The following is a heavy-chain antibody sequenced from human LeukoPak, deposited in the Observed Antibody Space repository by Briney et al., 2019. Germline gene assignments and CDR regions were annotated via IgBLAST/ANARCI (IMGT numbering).Heavy chain of an antibody. V-gene: IGHV1-69*04. CDR1: GGTLSSYA. Sequence: GASVKVSCKASGGTLSSYAISWVRQAPGQGLEWMGRIIPILGIANYAQKFQGRVTITADKSTSTAYMELSSLRSEDTAVYYCARGLGTGLGAFDIWGQGTIVTVSS. CDR3: ARGLGTGLGAFDI. CDR2: IIPILGIA. D-gene: IGHD1-1*01. J-gene: IGHJ3*02.